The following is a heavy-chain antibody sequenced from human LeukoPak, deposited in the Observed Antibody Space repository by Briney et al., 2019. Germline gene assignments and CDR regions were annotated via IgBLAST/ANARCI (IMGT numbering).Heavy chain of an antibody. CDR3: ARGNTAMVT. CDR1: GFTFSSYG. D-gene: IGHD5-18*01. V-gene: IGHV3-33*01. Sequence: PGRSLRLSCAASGFTFSSYGMHWVRRAPGKGLEWVAVIWYDGSNKYYADSVKGRSTISRDNSKNTLYLQMNSLRAEDTAVYYCARGNTAMVTWGQGTLVTVSS. CDR2: IWYDGSNK. J-gene: IGHJ4*02.